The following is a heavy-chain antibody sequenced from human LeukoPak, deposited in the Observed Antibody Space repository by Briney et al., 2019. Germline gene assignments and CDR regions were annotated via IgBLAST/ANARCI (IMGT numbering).Heavy chain of an antibody. Sequence: GGSPRLSCAASGFTFSSYAMSWVRQAPGKGLEWVSAISGSGGSTYYADSVKGRFTISRDNSKNTLYLQMNSLRAEDTAVYYCAKRRYYYGSGSYYIPGTLDCWGQGTLVTASS. CDR3: AKRRYYYGSGSYYIPGTLDC. CDR1: GFTFSSYA. J-gene: IGHJ4*02. V-gene: IGHV3-23*01. CDR2: ISGSGGST. D-gene: IGHD3-10*01.